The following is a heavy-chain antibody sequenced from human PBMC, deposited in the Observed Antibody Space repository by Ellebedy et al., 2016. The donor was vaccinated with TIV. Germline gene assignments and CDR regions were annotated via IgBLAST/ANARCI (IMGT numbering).Heavy chain of an antibody. V-gene: IGHV3-30*03. CDR3: ARNPQNHHFDH. J-gene: IGHJ4*02. Sequence: GESLKISCAASGFTFSSYAMHWVRQVPGKGLEWVAAISYDGSNEFYEDSVRGRFTISRDNSKNTLFLQMNSLRAEDTAMYSCARNPQNHHFDHWGQGTLVTVSS. CDR2: ISYDGSNE. D-gene: IGHD1-14*01. CDR1: GFTFSSYA.